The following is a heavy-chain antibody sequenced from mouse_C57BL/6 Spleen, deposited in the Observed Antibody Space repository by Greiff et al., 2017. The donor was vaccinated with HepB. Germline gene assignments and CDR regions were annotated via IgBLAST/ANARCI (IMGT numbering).Heavy chain of an antibody. D-gene: IGHD1-1*01. Sequence: VQLQQSGAELARPGASVKLSCKASGYTLTSYGISWVKQRTGQGLEWIGEIYPRSGNTYYNEKFKGKATLTADKSSSTAYMELRSLTSEDSAVYFCAMGIYYYGSSYGYAMDYWGQGTSVTVSS. CDR2: IYPRSGNT. J-gene: IGHJ4*01. CDR3: AMGIYYYGSSYGYAMDY. CDR1: GYTLTSYG. V-gene: IGHV1-81*01.